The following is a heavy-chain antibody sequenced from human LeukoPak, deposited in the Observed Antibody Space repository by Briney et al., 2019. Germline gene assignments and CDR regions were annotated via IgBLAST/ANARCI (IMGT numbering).Heavy chain of an antibody. Sequence: GGSLRLSCAASGFTVSSNYMSWVRQAPGKGLEWVSVIYSGGSTYYADSVEGRFTISRENSKNTLYLQMNSLRAEDTAVYYCASRDGYNDDAFDIWGQGTMVTVSS. J-gene: IGHJ3*02. CDR1: GFTVSSNY. CDR2: IYSGGST. V-gene: IGHV3-66*01. CDR3: ASRDGYNDDAFDI. D-gene: IGHD5-24*01.